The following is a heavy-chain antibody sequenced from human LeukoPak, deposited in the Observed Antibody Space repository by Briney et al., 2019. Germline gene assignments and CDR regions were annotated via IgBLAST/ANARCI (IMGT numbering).Heavy chain of an antibody. Sequence: PGGSLRLSCAASGFTFSGYYMSWIRQAPGKGLEWVSYISSSGSTIYYADSVKGRFTISRDNAKNSLYLQMNSLRAEDTAVHYCARDLYYYGSGSYSADAFDIWGQGTMVTVSS. V-gene: IGHV3-11*04. CDR1: GFTFSGYY. D-gene: IGHD3-10*01. CDR3: ARDLYYYGSGSYSADAFDI. CDR2: ISSSGSTI. J-gene: IGHJ3*02.